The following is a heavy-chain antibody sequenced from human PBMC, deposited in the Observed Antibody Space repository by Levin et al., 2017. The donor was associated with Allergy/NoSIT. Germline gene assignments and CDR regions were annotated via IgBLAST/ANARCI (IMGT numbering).Heavy chain of an antibody. J-gene: IGHJ4*02. CDR3: TTDLGVVAVAGSGYFDY. CDR1: GFTFSNAW. D-gene: IGHD6-19*01. Sequence: GGSLRLSCAASGFTFSNAWMSWVRQAPGKGLEWVGRIKSKTDGGTTDYAAPVKGRFTISRDDSKNTLYLQMNSLKTEDTAVYYCTTDLGVVAVAGSGYFDYWGQGTLVTVSS. V-gene: IGHV3-15*01. CDR2: IKSKTDGGTT.